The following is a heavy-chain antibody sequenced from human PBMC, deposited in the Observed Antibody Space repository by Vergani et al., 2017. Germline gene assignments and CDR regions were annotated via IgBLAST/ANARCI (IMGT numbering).Heavy chain of an antibody. CDR3: VYREAECGATGXFYPFYYYYYMDV. CDR2: IYWNDDQ. Sequence: QITLKESGPTLVKPTQTLTLTCTFSGFSLNTRGVSVAWIRQPPGKALDWLALIYWNDDQHYSPSLNYRVTITKDTSKNQVVLTMTNMVYVDTGTYYCVYREAECGATGXFYPFYYYYYMDVWGKGTTVTVSS. J-gene: IGHJ6*03. V-gene: IGHV2-5*04. CDR1: GFSLNTRGVS. D-gene: IGHD1-26*01.